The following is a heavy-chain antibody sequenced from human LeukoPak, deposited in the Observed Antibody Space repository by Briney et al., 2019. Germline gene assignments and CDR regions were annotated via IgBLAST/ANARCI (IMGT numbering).Heavy chain of an antibody. Sequence: ASVKVSCKASGVTFGSYDFTFTSYAISWVRQAPGQGLEWMGRIIPIYGRANYPQKFQGRVTITADESTRTVTMQLSSLRSEDTAVYYCAGFFYDNSNDAFDIWGQGTVVTVS. CDR3: AGFFYDNSNDAFDI. CDR1: GVTFGSYDFTFTSYA. CDR2: IIPIYGRA. J-gene: IGHJ3*02. V-gene: IGHV1-69*13. D-gene: IGHD3-22*01.